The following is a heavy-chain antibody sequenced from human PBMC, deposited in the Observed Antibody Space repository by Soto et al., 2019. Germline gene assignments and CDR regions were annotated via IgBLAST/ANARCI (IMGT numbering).Heavy chain of an antibody. Sequence: SVKVSCKASGGTFSSYTISWVRQAPGQGLEWMGRIIPILGIANYAQKFQGRVTITADKSTSTAYMELSSLRSEDTAVYYCATHVYSSSWYSGYFDYWGQGTQVTVSS. CDR2: IIPILGIA. V-gene: IGHV1-69*02. J-gene: IGHJ4*02. D-gene: IGHD6-13*01. CDR3: ATHVYSSSWYSGYFDY. CDR1: GGTFSSYT.